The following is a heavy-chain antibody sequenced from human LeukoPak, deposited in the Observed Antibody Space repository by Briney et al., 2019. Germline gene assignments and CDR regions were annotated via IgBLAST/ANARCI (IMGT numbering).Heavy chain of an antibody. V-gene: IGHV3-30*18. CDR3: AKSLQEQWLVRAPYYYMDV. D-gene: IGHD6-19*01. Sequence: GGSLRLSCAASGFTFSSYGMHWVRQAPGKGLEWVAVISYDGSNKYYADSVKGRFTISRDNSKNTLYLQMNSLRAEDTAVYYCAKSLQEQWLVRAPYYYMDVWGKGTTVTVSS. J-gene: IGHJ6*03. CDR1: GFTFSSYG. CDR2: ISYDGSNK.